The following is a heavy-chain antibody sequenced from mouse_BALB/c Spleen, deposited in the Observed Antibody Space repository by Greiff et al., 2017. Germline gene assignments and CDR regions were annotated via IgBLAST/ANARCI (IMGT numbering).Heavy chain of an antibody. CDR3: ARRYGNYAMDY. J-gene: IGHJ4*01. CDR1: GYTFTSYW. CDR2: IYPGDGDT. Sequence: QVQLQQSGAELARPGASVKLSCKASGYTFTSYWMQWVKQRPGQGLEWIGAIYPGDGDTRYTQKFKGKATLTADKSSSTAYMQLSSLASEDSAVYYCARRYGNYAMDYWGQGTSVTVSS. V-gene: IGHV1-87*01. D-gene: IGHD2-10*02.